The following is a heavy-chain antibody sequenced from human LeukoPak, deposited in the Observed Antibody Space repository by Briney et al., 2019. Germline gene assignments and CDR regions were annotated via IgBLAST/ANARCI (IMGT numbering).Heavy chain of an antibody. CDR3: ARGVGERYSGNY. V-gene: IGHV3-21*01. CDR2: ITSGSTYM. CDR1: GFTFSSYS. J-gene: IGHJ4*01. Sequence: GGSLRLSCAASGFTFSSYSMNWVRQAPGKGLEWVSSITSGSTYMYYADSVKGRFTISRDNAKNSLYLQMNSLSADDTAVYYCARGVGERYSGNYWGHGTLVIVSS. D-gene: IGHD1-26*01.